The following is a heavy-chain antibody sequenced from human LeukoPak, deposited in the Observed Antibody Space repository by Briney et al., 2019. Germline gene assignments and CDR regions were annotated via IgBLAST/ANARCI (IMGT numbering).Heavy chain of an antibody. D-gene: IGHD3-10*01. CDR2: IYTSGRT. V-gene: IGHV4-4*07. CDR3: ARGYGWFDP. Sequence: PSETLSLTCTVSGGPISSYYWSWIRQPAGKGLEWIGRIYTSGRTKYNPSLKGRVTMSVGTSKKQSSLKLSAVTAADTAVYYCARGYGWFDPWARESWSLSRQ. J-gene: IGHJ5*02. CDR1: GGPISSYY.